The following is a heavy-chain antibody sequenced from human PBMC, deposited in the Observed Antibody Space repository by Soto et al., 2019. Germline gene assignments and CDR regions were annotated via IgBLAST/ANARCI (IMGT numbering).Heavy chain of an antibody. CDR1: GGSISSGGYY. CDR3: ARDIPLYGSGTYGMDV. Sequence: QVQLQESGPGLVKPSQTLSLTCTVSGGSISSGGYYWSWIRQHPGKGLEWIGYIYYSGSTYYNPSLKSRVTIAVDTSKHPFSLKLSSVTAADTAVYYCARDIPLYGSGTYGMDVWGQGTTVTVSS. CDR2: IYYSGST. J-gene: IGHJ6*02. V-gene: IGHV4-31*03. D-gene: IGHD3-10*01.